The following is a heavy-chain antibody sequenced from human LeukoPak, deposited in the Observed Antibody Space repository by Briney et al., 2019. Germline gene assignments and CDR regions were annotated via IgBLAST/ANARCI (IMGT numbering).Heavy chain of an antibody. Sequence: RAGGSLRLSCAASGFTFSNAWMSWVRQAPGKGLEWVGRIKSKTDGGTTDYAAPVKGRFTISRGDSKNTLYLQMNSLKTEDTAVYYCTHNWNYGRGGLQAFDIWGQGTMVTVSS. CDR2: IKSKTDGGTT. V-gene: IGHV3-15*01. CDR1: GFTFSNAW. D-gene: IGHD1-7*01. CDR3: THNWNYGRGGLQAFDI. J-gene: IGHJ3*02.